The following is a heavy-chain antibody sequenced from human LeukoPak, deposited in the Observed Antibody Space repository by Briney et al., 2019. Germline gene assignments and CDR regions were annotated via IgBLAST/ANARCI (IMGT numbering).Heavy chain of an antibody. J-gene: IGHJ6*03. Sequence: SETLSLTCSVSGDSISLSFYYWGWIRQPPGKALEWIGSVYYSGTTSYNPSLKSRVTISVDTSKNQFSLKLSSVTAADTAVYYCARDVSGTTWAYYYYYYMDVWGKGTTVTVSS. CDR1: GDSISLSFYY. D-gene: IGHD1-1*01. CDR3: ARDVSGTTWAYYYYYYMDV. V-gene: IGHV4-39*07. CDR2: VYYSGTT.